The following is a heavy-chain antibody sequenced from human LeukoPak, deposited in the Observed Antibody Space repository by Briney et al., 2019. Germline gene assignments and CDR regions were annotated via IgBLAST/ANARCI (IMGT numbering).Heavy chain of an antibody. CDR2: IIPIFGTA. D-gene: IGHD6-6*01. J-gene: IGHJ4*02. CDR1: GGTFSSYA. Sequence: SVKVSCKASGGTFSSYAISWVRQAPGQGLEWMGGIIPIFGTANYAQKFQGRVTITADKSTSTAYKELSSLRSEDTAVYYCARADSSSSAYFDYWGQGTLVTVSS. V-gene: IGHV1-69*06. CDR3: ARADSSSSAYFDY.